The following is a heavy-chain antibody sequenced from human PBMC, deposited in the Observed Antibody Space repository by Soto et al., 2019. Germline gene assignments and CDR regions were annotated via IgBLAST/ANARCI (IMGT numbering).Heavy chain of an antibody. CDR2: ISSSGSTI. CDR1: GFTFSDYY. V-gene: IGHV3-11*01. CDR3: ARITIGELLYSYYHGMDV. J-gene: IGHJ6*02. D-gene: IGHD3-10*01. Sequence: RRLSCAASGFTFSDYYMSWIHQAPGKGLEWVLYISSSGSTIYYAASVKGRFTISRDNAKNSLYLQMNSLRAEDTAVYYCARITIGELLYSYYHGMDVWGQGPTVTVSS.